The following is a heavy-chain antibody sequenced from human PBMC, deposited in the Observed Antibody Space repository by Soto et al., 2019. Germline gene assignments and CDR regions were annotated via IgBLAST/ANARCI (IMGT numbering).Heavy chain of an antibody. D-gene: IGHD3-10*01. V-gene: IGHV4-59*01. CDR3: ARRSSLASVQVYFGEISNYNWFDP. CDR2: IYYSGST. J-gene: IGHJ5*02. CDR1: GGSISSYY. Sequence: SETLSLTCTVSGGSISSYYWSWIRQPPGKGLEWIGYIYYSGSTNYNPSLKSRVTISVDTSKNQFSLKLSSVTAADTAVYYCARRSSLASVQVYFGEISNYNWFDPWGQGTLVTVSS.